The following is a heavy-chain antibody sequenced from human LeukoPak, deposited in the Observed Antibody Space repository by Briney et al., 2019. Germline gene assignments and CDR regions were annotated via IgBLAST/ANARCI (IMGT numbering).Heavy chain of an antibody. Sequence: SETLSLACTVSGGSISSSSYYWGWIRQPPGKGLEWIGSIYYSGTTYYNPSLKSRVTISVDTSKNQFSLRLSSVTAADTAVYCCARGDGVHYYYYYYYMDVWGKGTTVTVSS. CDR2: IYYSGTT. CDR1: GGSISSSSYY. J-gene: IGHJ6*03. V-gene: IGHV4-39*07. CDR3: ARGDGVHYYYYYYYMDV. D-gene: IGHD4-17*01.